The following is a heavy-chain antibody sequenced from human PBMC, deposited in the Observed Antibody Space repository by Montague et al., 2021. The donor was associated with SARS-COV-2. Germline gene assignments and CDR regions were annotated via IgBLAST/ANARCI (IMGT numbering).Heavy chain of an antibody. CDR3: ARRERGWLGAFDT. V-gene: IGHV4-39*01. J-gene: IGHJ3*02. CDR2: IHYSGTT. Sequence: SETLSLTCTVSGGSVSSTSYYWDWIRQPPGKGLEWIGSIHYSGTTYYNPSLKSQVTISVDTSKNQFSLKLRSVTAADTAIYYCARRERGWLGAFDTWGQGTLVTVSS. D-gene: IGHD2-15*01. CDR1: GGSVSSTSYY.